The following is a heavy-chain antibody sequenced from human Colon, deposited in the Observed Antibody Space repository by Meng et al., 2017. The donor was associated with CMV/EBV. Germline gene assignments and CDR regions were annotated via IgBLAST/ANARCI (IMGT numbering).Heavy chain of an antibody. CDR1: GGSISTSSFY. Sequence: SETLSLTCTVSGGSISTSSFYWGWIRQAPGKGLEWIGSVYYSGSTNYNPSLKSRLTIEVDTSRNQFSLKLTSVSAADTAIYYCAREASGWSTGIDYWGQGTLVTVSS. J-gene: IGHJ4*02. CDR2: VYYSGST. CDR3: AREASGWSTGIDY. D-gene: IGHD6-19*01. V-gene: IGHV4-39*07.